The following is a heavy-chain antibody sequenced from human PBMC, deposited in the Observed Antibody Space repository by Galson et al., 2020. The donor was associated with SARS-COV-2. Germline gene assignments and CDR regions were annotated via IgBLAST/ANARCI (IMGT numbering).Heavy chain of an antibody. CDR1: GFTFNTYS. D-gene: IGHD3-10*01. CDR2: ISYEGSKK. CDR3: AKIKSVFWLGEGRGQNDL. Sequence: GGSLRLSCTASGFTFNTYSMHWVRQAPGKGLEWVAVISYEGSKKYYADSVRGRFTISRDSSTSTIYLQMNSLKAEDTAVYYCAKIKSVFWLGEGRGQNDLWGQGNLVTVYS. J-gene: IGHJ5*02. V-gene: IGHV3-30-3*01.